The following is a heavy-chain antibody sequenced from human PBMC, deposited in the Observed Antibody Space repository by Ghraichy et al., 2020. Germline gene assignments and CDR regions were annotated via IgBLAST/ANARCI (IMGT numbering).Heavy chain of an antibody. V-gene: IGHV4-39*01. D-gene: IGHD4-23*01. CDR3: GRHLQSRWFDTPLAD. J-gene: IGHJ4*02. CDR2: IYYSGST. CDR1: GGSISSGAYH. Sequence: SETLSLTCNVSGGSISSGAYHWGWIRQPPGKGLEWIGSIYYSGSTYYNASLESRVTISRDTSKNQFSLKLTSVTAADTALYYCGRHLQSRWFDTPLADLGQGTLVTVSS.